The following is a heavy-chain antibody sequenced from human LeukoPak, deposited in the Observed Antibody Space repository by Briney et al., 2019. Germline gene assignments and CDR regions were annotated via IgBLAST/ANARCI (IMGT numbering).Heavy chain of an antibody. CDR1: GFTFSDYY. V-gene: IGHV3-11*06. Sequence: GGSLRLSCAASGFTFSDYYMSWIRQAPGKGLEWISYISSSSYTNYADSVKGRFTISRDNAKNSLYLQMKSLRAEDTAVYYCARLYCSSTSCYWSYFDYWGQGTLVTVSS. CDR2: ISSSSYT. J-gene: IGHJ4*02. D-gene: IGHD2-2*01. CDR3: ARLYCSSTSCYWSYFDY.